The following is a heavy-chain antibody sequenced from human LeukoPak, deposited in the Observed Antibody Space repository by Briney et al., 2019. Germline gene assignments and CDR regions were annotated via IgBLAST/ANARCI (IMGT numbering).Heavy chain of an antibody. CDR2: IKQDGSGD. CDR1: GFTFSNYW. Sequence: GGSLRLSCVATGFTFSNYWLTWVRQAPGKGLEWVANIKQDGSGDYYVDSVRGRFTISRDNAKNSLYLQMNSLRAEDTAVYYCARNRWSSTSCFFDYWGQGMLVTVST. D-gene: IGHD2-2*01. J-gene: IGHJ4*02. CDR3: ARNRWSSTSCFFDY. V-gene: IGHV3-7*01.